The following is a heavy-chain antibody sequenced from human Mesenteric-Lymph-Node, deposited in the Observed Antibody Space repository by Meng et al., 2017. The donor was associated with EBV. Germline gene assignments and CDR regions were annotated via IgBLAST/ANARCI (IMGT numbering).Heavy chain of an antibody. Sequence: PGLLNPCQHPQLSGVIHGVSDSRHRVGWAWIRQSPSRGLEWLGRTYYRSKWYNDYALSVESRITMNPDTSKNQFSLQLNSVTPDDTALYYCARAVAGKGTYDSWGQGTLVTVSS. J-gene: IGHJ4*02. D-gene: IGHD6-19*01. CDR3: ARAVAGKGTYDS. CDR2: TYYRSKWYN. CDR1: GVSDSRHRVG. V-gene: IGHV6-1*01.